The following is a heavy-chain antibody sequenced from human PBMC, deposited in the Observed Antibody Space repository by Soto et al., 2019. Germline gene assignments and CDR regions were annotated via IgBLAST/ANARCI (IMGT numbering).Heavy chain of an antibody. V-gene: IGHV1-69*01. D-gene: IGHD2-15*01. CDR2: IIPIFGTA. CDR3: ARDRPALLLTYYGMDV. Sequence: VQLVQSGAEVKKPGSSVKVSCKASGVTFSSYAISWVRQAPGQGLEWMGGIIPIFGTAKYAQKFQGRVTITADESTSTAYMELSRLRSEDTAVYYCARDRPALLLTYYGMDVWGQGTTVTVSS. J-gene: IGHJ6*02. CDR1: GVTFSSYA.